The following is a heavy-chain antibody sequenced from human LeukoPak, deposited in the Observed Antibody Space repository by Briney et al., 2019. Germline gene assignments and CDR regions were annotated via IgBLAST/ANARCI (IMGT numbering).Heavy chain of an antibody. J-gene: IGHJ5*02. CDR2: INPNSGGT. V-gene: IGHV1-2*04. D-gene: IGHD3-10*01. CDR3: ARGSVLLGFGESRDPKKTWFDP. CDR1: GYTFTGYY. Sequence: GASVKVSCKASGYTFTGYYMHWVRQAPGQGLEWMGWINPNSGGTNYAQKFQGWVTMTRDTSISTAYMELSRLRSDDTAVYYFARGSVLLGFGESRDPKKTWFDPGGKGTLVTVSS.